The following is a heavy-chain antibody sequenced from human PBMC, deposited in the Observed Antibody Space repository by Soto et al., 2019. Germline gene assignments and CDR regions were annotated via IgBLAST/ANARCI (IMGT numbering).Heavy chain of an antibody. D-gene: IGHD2-2*01. V-gene: IGHV3-23*01. CDR2: IVGSGDST. CDR1: GFTFSIYA. CDR3: AKGLGVVQAASGSDP. J-gene: IGHJ5*02. Sequence: EVQLLESGGGLVQPGGSLRLSCAASGFTFSIYAMSWVRQAPGKGLEWVSAIVGSGDSTYYADSVKGRFTISRDNSKNTLYLQMNSLRADDTAVYYCAKGLGVVQAASGSDPWGQGTLVTGST.